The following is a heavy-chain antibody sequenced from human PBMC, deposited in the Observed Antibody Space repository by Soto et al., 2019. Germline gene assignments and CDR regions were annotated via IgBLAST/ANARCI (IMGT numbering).Heavy chain of an antibody. V-gene: IGHV4-4*02. CDR1: GGSISSSNW. CDR2: IYHSGST. J-gene: IGHJ4*02. CDR3: ARDAGTALRAFDY. Sequence: SETLSLTCAVSGGSISSSNWWSWVRQPPGKGLEWIGEIYHSGSTNYNPSLKSRVTISVDKPKNQFSLKLSSVTAADTAVYYCARDAGTALRAFDYWGQGTLVTVSS. D-gene: IGHD3-10*01.